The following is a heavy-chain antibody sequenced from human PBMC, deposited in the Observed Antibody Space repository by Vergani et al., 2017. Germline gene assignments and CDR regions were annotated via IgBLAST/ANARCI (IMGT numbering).Heavy chain of an antibody. CDR3: AITILTRDYYDGMDV. J-gene: IGHJ6*02. CDR1: GGTFSRYA. V-gene: IGHV1-69*01. CDR2: IIPIFGTA. Sequence: QVQLVQSGAEVKKPGSSVKVSCKASGGTFSRYAISWVRPAPGQGLEWMGGIIPIFGTANYAQKLQGRVTSTADESTGTAYMELSSLRSEDTAVYYCAITILTRDYYDGMDVWGQGTTVTVSS. D-gene: IGHD3-3*01.